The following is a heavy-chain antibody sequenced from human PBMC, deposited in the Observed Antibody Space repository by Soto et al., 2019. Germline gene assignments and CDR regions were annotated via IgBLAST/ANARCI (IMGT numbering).Heavy chain of an antibody. V-gene: IGHV1-8*01. Sequence: QVQLVQSGAEVKKPGASVKVSCKASGYTFTSYDINWVRQATGQGLEWMGWMNPNSGNTGYAQKFQGRVTMTRNTSMSTAYMELSSLGSEDTAVYYCARERSAAGTGWFDPWGQGTLVTVSS. CDR3: ARERSAAGTGWFDP. D-gene: IGHD6-13*01. CDR1: GYTFTSYD. J-gene: IGHJ5*02. CDR2: MNPNSGNT.